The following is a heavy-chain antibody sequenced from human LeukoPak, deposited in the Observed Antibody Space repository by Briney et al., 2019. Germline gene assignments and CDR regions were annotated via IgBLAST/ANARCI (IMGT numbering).Heavy chain of an antibody. V-gene: IGHV3-33*06. D-gene: IGHD3-10*01. CDR2: IWYDGSNK. J-gene: IGHJ4*02. Sequence: PGGSLRLSCAASGFTFSSYGMHWVRQAPGKGLEWMAVIWYDGSNKYYADSVKGRFTISRDNSKNTLYLQMNSLRAEDTAVYYCAKGLLWFGDFGTFDYWGPGSLVTVSS. CDR1: GFTFSSYG. CDR3: AKGLLWFGDFGTFDY.